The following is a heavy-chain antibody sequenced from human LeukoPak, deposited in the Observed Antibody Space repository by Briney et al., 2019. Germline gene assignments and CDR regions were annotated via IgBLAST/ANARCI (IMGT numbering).Heavy chain of an antibody. CDR2: IKQDGAEK. D-gene: IGHD6-6*01. J-gene: IGHJ4*02. V-gene: IGHV3-7*04. CDR3: ARDVRPDY. CDR1: GFTFSGYW. Sequence: GGSLRLSCAASGFTFSGYWMSWVRQAPGEGLEWVANIKQDGAEKYYMDSVKGRFSISRDNAKNSLYLQMNALRAEDTAVYYCARDVRPDYWGQGTLVTVST.